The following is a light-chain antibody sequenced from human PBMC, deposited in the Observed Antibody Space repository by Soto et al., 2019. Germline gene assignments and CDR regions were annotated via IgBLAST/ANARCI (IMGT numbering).Light chain of an antibody. CDR1: SSDVGGYNY. Sequence: QSVLTQPASVSGSPGQSITISCTGTSSDVGGYNYVSWYQQHPGKAPKLMIYDVSNRPSGVSNRFSGSKSGNTASLTISGLQAEDEADYDCSSYTSSSTAFGGGTKVTVL. V-gene: IGLV2-14*01. J-gene: IGLJ3*02. CDR3: SSYTSSSTA. CDR2: DVS.